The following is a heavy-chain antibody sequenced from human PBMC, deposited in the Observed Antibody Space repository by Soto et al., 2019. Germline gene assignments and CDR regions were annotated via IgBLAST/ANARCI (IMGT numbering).Heavy chain of an antibody. CDR2: IIPILGIA. V-gene: IGHV1-69*02. D-gene: IGHD4-17*01. J-gene: IGHJ3*02. CDR1: GGTFSSYT. CDR3: VRGGFFGDYGDYDAFDI. Sequence: QVQLVQSGAEVKKPGSSVKVSCKASGGTFSSYTISWVRQAPGQGLEWMGRIIPILGIANYAQKFQGRVTITADKSTSTAYMELSSLRSEDTAVYYCVRGGFFGDYGDYDAFDIWGQGTTVTVSS.